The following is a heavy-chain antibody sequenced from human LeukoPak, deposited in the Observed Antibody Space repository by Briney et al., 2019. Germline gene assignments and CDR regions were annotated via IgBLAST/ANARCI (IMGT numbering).Heavy chain of an antibody. D-gene: IGHD1-20*01. Sequence: XXSCXTXXYTFTKYLIHWVRQAPGQGLEWVGTINPNGDATNYAPRLQGRLTLTQDTSTSTVYMELRGLTPDDTAVYYCARPLFCAFDNCGYWLDPWGPGTLVTVSS. J-gene: IGHJ5*02. V-gene: IGHV1-46*01. CDR1: XYTFTKYL. CDR3: ARPLFCAFDNCGYWLDP. CDR2: INPNGDAT.